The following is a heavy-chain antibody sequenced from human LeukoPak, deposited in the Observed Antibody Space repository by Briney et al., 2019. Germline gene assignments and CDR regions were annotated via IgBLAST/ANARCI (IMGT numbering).Heavy chain of an antibody. CDR1: GXSISSDY. J-gene: IGHJ4*02. Sequence: SEPLSLTCTVPGXSISSDYWSWIRQPPGKGLEWIGYIYYSGSTNYNPSLKSRVSISIDTSKNQLSLKLRSVTAADTAVYYCARYYYDSSGYYYVLDYWGQGTLVTVSS. D-gene: IGHD3-22*01. V-gene: IGHV4-59*01. CDR2: IYYSGST. CDR3: ARYYYDSSGYYYVLDY.